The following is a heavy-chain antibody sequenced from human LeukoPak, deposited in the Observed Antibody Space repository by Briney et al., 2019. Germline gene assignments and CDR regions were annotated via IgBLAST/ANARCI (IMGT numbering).Heavy chain of an antibody. CDR2: IIPIFGTA. CDR3: ARVQGYYDSSGYYFSY. D-gene: IGHD3-22*01. CDR1: GGTFSSYA. Sequence: GASVKVSCKAYGGTFSSYAISWVRQAPGQGLEWMGGIIPIFGTANYAQKFQGRVTITADESTSTAYMELSSLRSEDTAVYYCARVQGYYDSSGYYFSYWGQGTLVTVSS. V-gene: IGHV1-69*01. J-gene: IGHJ4*02.